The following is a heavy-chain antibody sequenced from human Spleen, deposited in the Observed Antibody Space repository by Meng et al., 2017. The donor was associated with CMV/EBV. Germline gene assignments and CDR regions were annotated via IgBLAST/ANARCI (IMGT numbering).Heavy chain of an antibody. V-gene: IGHV3-48*03. J-gene: IGHJ4*02. CDR3: ARGRLDY. CDR2: ISNTGTTI. Sequence: GESLKISCAASGFTFSIYEMNWVRQAPGKGLEWVSYISNTGTTIYYADSVKGRFTISRDNAKNSLYLQMNSLRDEDTAVYYCARGRLDYWCQGTRVTVSS. D-gene: IGHD2-21*02. CDR1: GFTFSIYE.